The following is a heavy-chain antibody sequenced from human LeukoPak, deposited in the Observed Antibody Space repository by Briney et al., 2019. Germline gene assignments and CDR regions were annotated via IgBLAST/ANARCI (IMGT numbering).Heavy chain of an antibody. CDR2: IYSAGAT. CDR3: VRMSDLAYYFDS. V-gene: IGHV3-66*01. J-gene: IGHJ4*02. Sequence: GVSLRLSCVASGFTVSRSYMSWVRQAPGKGLEWVSNIYSAGATYYADSVTGRFTISRDDSKNTLYLQMNSLTAEDTALYYCVRMSDLAYYFDSWGQGTLVTVSS. D-gene: IGHD3-3*02. CDR1: GFTVSRSY.